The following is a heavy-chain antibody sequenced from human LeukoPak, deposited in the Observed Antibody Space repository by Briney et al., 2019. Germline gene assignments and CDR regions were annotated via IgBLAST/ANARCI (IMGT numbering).Heavy chain of an antibody. D-gene: IGHD1-26*01. CDR2: IRYDGSNR. CDR1: GCTFSTMG. Sequence: FSAAPGCTFSTMGIHWVRQAPGRGLEWLAFIRYDGSNRFYADSVKGRFTISRDNSKNTVFLQMNSLRTEDTAVYYCAKDQSGNFRDYWGQGTLVTVSS. J-gene: IGHJ4*02. CDR3: AKDQSGNFRDY. V-gene: IGHV3-30*02.